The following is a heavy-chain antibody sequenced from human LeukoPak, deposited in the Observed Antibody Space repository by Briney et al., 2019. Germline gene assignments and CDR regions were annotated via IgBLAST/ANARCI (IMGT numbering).Heavy chain of an antibody. J-gene: IGHJ4*02. Sequence: SETLSLTCTVSRYDINSVCYWGWIRQPPGKGLEWIGSIYHSGSTYYNASLKSRVTISMDTSRNKFSLNLNSVTAADTAVYYCARAGGYYGSGSFLDYWGQGLLVTVSS. CDR2: IYHSGST. CDR3: ARAGGYYGSGSFLDY. CDR1: RYDINSVCY. V-gene: IGHV4-38-2*02. D-gene: IGHD3-10*01.